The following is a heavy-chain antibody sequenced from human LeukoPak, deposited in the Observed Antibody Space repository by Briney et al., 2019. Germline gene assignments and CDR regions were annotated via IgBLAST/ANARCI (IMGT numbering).Heavy chain of an antibody. Sequence: GGSLRLSCAASGFTFSSYAMTWVRQAPGKGLEWVSAISGSGDSAYYADSVKGRFTISRDNSKNTLYLQMDGLGAENTAVYCCAKFSGSYYYYYAMDVWGQGTTVTVSS. D-gene: IGHD1-26*01. J-gene: IGHJ6*02. CDR2: ISGSGDSA. CDR3: AKFSGSYYYYYAMDV. V-gene: IGHV3-23*01. CDR1: GFTFSSYA.